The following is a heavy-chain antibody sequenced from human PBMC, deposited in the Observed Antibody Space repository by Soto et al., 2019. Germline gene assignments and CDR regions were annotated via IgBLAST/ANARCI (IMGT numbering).Heavy chain of an antibody. V-gene: IGHV1-18*01. J-gene: IGHJ6*02. CDR3: ARDFNIGGMDV. D-gene: IGHD5-12*01. CDR2: ISAYNGNT. Sequence: ASVKVSSKASGYTFTSYGISWLRQAPGQGLEWMGWISAYNGNTNYAQKLQGRVTMTTDTSTSTDYMELRSLRSDDTAVYCCARDFNIGGMDVWGQGTTVTVSS. CDR1: GYTFTSYG.